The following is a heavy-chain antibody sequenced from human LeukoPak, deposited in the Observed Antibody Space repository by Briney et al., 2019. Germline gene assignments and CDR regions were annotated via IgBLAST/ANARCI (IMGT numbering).Heavy chain of an antibody. Sequence: PSETLSLTCTVSGGSISSGDYYWSWIRQPPGKGLEWIGYIYYSGSTYYNPSLKSRVTISVDTSKNQFSLKLSSVTAADTAVYYCARGEVLRYFDWLPPYGMDVWGQGTTVTVSS. J-gene: IGHJ6*02. CDR3: ARGEVLRYFDWLPPYGMDV. D-gene: IGHD3-9*01. CDR1: GGSISSGDYY. V-gene: IGHV4-30-4*01. CDR2: IYYSGST.